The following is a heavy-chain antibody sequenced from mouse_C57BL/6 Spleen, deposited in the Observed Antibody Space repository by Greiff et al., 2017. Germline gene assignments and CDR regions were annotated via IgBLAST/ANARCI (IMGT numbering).Heavy chain of an antibody. CDR3: ARSYYYGTTDY. D-gene: IGHD1-1*01. CDR2: ISYDGSN. J-gene: IGHJ2*01. V-gene: IGHV3-6*01. CDR1: GYSITSGYY. Sequence: EVQLQQSGPGLVKPSQSLSLTCSVTGYSITSGYYWNWIRQSPGNKREWMGYISYDGSNNYNPSLKNRISITRDTSKNQFFLKLNSVTTEDTATYYCARSYYYGTTDYWGQGTTLTVSS.